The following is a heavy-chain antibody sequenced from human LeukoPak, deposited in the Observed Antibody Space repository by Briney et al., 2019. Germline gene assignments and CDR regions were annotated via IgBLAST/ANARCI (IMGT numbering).Heavy chain of an antibody. V-gene: IGHV4-34*01. CDR3: ARDLAYCGGDCQPEYYFDY. J-gene: IGHJ4*02. CDR1: GGSFSGYY. D-gene: IGHD2-21*02. Sequence: PSETLSLTCAVYGGSFSGYYWSWIRQPPGKGLEWIGEINHSGSTNYNPSLKSRVTISVDTSKNQFSLKLGSVTAADTAVYYCARDLAYCGGDCQPEYYFDYWGQGTLVTVSS. CDR2: INHSGST.